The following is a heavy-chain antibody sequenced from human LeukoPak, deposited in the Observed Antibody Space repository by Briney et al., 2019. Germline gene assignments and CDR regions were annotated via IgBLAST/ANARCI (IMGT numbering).Heavy chain of an antibody. J-gene: IGHJ4*02. Sequence: GGAPRLSCAASGFTFSSYAMSWVRQAPGKGLGWGSAISGSGGSTYYADSVKGRFTISRDNSKNTLYLQMNSMRAEDAAVYYCAKVSSGWTQPDYWGQGTLVTVSS. CDR3: AKVSSGWTQPDY. CDR2: ISGSGGST. V-gene: IGHV3-23*01. CDR1: GFTFSSYA. D-gene: IGHD6-19*01.